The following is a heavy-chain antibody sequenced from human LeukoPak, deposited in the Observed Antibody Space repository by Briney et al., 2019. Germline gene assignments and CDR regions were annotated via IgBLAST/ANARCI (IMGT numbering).Heavy chain of an antibody. CDR2: ISSSSIYI. V-gene: IGHV3-21*01. Sequence: GGSLRLSCAASDFTFSSFSMNWVRQAPGKGLEWVSSISSSSIYIYYVDSVKGRFTISRDNAKNSLYLQMNSLRAEDTAVYYCARVRDTALAEAFDIWGQGTMVTVSS. CDR3: ARVRDTALAEAFDI. CDR1: DFTFSSFS. D-gene: IGHD5-18*01. J-gene: IGHJ3*02.